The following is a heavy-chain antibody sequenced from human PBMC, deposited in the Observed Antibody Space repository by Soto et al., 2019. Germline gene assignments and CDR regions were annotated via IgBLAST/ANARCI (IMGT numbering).Heavy chain of an antibody. CDR3: ARVAYTSGFNFCDY. J-gene: IGHJ4*02. CDR1: GGSISSYY. D-gene: IGHD6-19*01. Sequence: PSETLSLTCTVPGGSISSYYWSWIRQSPGKGLEWIGYIDYSGSANYNPSLKSRVTMSADTSKNQFSLRLSSMTAADTAVYYCARVAYTSGFNFCDYWGPGTLVTVSS. V-gene: IGHV4-59*01. CDR2: IDYSGSA.